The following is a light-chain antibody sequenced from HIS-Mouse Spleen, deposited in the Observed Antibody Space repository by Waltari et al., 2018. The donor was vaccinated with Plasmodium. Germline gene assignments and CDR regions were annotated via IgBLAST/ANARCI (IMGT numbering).Light chain of an antibody. J-gene: IGKJ2*01. Sequence: DIVMTQSPDSLAVSLGERATINCKSSQSVLYSSNNKSYLSWYQQKPGQHPKLLMYWASTRESGVPDRFSGSGSGTDVILTISSRQAEDVAVYYCQQYYSTPPYTFGQGTKLEIK. CDR2: WAS. CDR1: QSVLYSSNNKSY. CDR3: QQYYSTPPYT. V-gene: IGKV4-1*01.